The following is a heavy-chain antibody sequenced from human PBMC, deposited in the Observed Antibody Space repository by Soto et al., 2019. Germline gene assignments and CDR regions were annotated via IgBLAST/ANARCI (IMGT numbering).Heavy chain of an antibody. V-gene: IGHV4-38-2*01. CDR1: GYSISSGYY. CDR3: ARITLVRGVLIAYYYYGMDV. CDR2: IYHSGST. J-gene: IGHJ6*02. D-gene: IGHD3-10*01. Sequence: SETLSLTCAVSGYSISSGYYWGWIRQPPGKGLEWIGSIYHSGSTYYNPSLKSRVTISVDTSKNQFSLKLSSVTAADTAVYYCARITLVRGVLIAYYYYGMDVWGQGTTVTVSS.